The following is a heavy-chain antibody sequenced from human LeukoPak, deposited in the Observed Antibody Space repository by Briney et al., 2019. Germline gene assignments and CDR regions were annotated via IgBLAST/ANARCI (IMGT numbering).Heavy chain of an antibody. D-gene: IGHD2-2*01. Sequence: ASVKVSCKAPGYTFTGYYMHWVRQTPGQGLEWMGWINPNSGGTNYAQKFQGRVTMTRDTSISTAYMELSRLRSDDTAVYYCARANIVVVPAATGRGSNWFDPWGQGTLVTVSS. CDR1: GYTFTGYY. CDR2: INPNSGGT. V-gene: IGHV1-2*02. J-gene: IGHJ5*02. CDR3: ARANIVVVPAATGRGSNWFDP.